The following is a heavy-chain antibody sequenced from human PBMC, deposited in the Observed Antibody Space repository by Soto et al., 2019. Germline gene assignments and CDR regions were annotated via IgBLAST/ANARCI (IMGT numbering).Heavy chain of an antibody. CDR3: ASTRDSGTSYYFDY. CDR1: GFTVNSHY. J-gene: IGHJ4*02. D-gene: IGHD1-26*01. Sequence: GSLRLSCAASGFTVNSHYMSWVRQGPGKGLEWVSVIYKGGGTFYADSVKGRFTISRDNSKNTVFLQMNSLRAEDTAVYYCASTRDSGTSYYFDYWGQGTLVTAPQ. V-gene: IGHV3-53*01. CDR2: IYKGGGT.